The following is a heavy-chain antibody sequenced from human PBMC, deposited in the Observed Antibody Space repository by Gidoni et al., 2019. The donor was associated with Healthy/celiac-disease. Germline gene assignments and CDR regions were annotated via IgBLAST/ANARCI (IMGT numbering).Heavy chain of an antibody. CDR1: GFTFSSYG. Sequence: QVQLVESGGGVVQPGGSLRLSCAASGFTFSSYGLHWVRRAPGKGLEWVAVIWYDGSNKYYADSVKGRFTIARDNSKNTLYLQMNSLRAEDTAVYYCARVRNLDYYYYGMDVWGQGTTVTVSS. CDR2: IWYDGSNK. J-gene: IGHJ6*02. CDR3: ARVRNLDYYYYGMDV. V-gene: IGHV3-33*08.